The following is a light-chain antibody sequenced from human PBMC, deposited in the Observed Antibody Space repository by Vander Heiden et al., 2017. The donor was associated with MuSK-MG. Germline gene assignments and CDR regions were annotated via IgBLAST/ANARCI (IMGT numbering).Light chain of an antibody. CDR2: LGS. CDR3: MQGLQIPLT. V-gene: IGKV2-28*01. Sequence: IVMTQSAVSLPVTPGESASISCTSSHSLLHGDGYNYLDWYLQKPEQSPQLLIYLGSNRASGVPDRFSGSGAGTDFTLKISRVEAEDVGIYYCMQGLQIPLTFGGGTKVEIK. J-gene: IGKJ4*01. CDR1: HSLLHGDGYNY.